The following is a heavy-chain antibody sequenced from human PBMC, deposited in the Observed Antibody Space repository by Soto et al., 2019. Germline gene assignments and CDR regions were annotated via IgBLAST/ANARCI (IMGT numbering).Heavy chain of an antibody. CDR2: ISSSSSYI. CDR1: GFTFSSYS. J-gene: IGHJ6*02. V-gene: IGHV3-21*01. Sequence: PGGSLRLSCAASGFTFSSYSMNWVRQAPGKGLEWVSSISSSSSYIYYADSVKGRFTISRDNAKNSLYLQMNSLRAEDTAVYYCARDRGGIAAPPASYYYYGMDVWGQGTTVTVSS. CDR3: ARDRGGIAAPPASYYYYGMDV. D-gene: IGHD6-13*01.